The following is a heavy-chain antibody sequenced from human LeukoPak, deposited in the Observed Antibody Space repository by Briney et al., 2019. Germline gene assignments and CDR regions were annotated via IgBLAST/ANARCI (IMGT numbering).Heavy chain of an antibody. CDR3: ARADFIDAGPYLIGP. Sequence: ASVKVSCKTSGYSFTDYYIHWVRQAPGQGLKWMGWINTKSGRTSSARKFQGRVTMTRDPSITTVYMDMAWLTSDDTAIYFCARADFIDAGPYLIGPWGQETLVTVSS. D-gene: IGHD3-3*01. CDR1: GYSFTDYY. J-gene: IGHJ5*02. V-gene: IGHV1-2*02. CDR2: INTKSGRT.